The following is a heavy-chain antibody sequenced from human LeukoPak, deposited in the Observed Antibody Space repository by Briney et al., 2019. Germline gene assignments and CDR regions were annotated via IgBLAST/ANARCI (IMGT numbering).Heavy chain of an antibody. Sequence: ASVKVSCKASGYTFTSYGISWVRQAPGQGLEWMGWISAYNGNTNYAQKLQGRVTMTTDTSTSTAYMELRSLRSDDTAVYYCARDTPVLEWLLYGTFDIWGQGTMVTVSS. CDR3: ARDTPVLEWLLYGTFDI. V-gene: IGHV1-18*01. CDR1: GYTFTSYG. J-gene: IGHJ3*02. D-gene: IGHD3-3*01. CDR2: ISAYNGNT.